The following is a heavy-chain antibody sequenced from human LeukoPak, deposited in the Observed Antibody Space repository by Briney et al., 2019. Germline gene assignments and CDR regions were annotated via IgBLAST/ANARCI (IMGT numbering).Heavy chain of an antibody. Sequence: GGSLRLSCAASGFTFSSYSMNWVRQAPGKGLEWVSFISSSSSTIYYADSVKGRFTISRDNAKNSLYLHMNSLRAEDTAVYYCTANFNYWGQGTLVTVSS. V-gene: IGHV3-48*01. CDR2: ISSSSSTI. CDR3: TANFNY. J-gene: IGHJ4*02. CDR1: GFTFSSYS.